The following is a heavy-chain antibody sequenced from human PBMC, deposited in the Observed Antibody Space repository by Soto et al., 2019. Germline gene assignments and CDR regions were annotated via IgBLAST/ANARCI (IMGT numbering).Heavy chain of an antibody. D-gene: IGHD6-6*01. V-gene: IGHV1-3*01. CDR1: GYTFTSYA. CDR3: ASPPDTISSSSLYYYYGMDV. Sequence: ASVKVSCKASGYTFTSYAMHWVRQAPGQRLEWMGWINAGNGNTKYSQKFQGRVTITRDTSASTAYMELSSLRSEDTAVYYCASPPDTISSSSLYYYYGMDVWGQGTTVTVS. CDR2: INAGNGNT. J-gene: IGHJ6*02.